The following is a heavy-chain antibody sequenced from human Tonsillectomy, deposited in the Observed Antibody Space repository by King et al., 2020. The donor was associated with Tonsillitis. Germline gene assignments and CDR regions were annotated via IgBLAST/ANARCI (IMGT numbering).Heavy chain of an antibody. CDR1: GYTFTSYY. CDR3: ARDLNPYDYYYYGMDV. J-gene: IGHJ6*02. D-gene: IGHD1-14*01. V-gene: IGHV1-46*03. Sequence: QVQLVESGAEVKKPGASVKVSCKASGYTFTSYYMHWVRQAPGQGLEWMGIINPSGGSTSYAQKFQGRVTMTRDTSTSTVYMELSSLRSEDTAVYYCARDLNPYDYYYYGMDVWGQGTTVTVSS. CDR2: INPSGGST.